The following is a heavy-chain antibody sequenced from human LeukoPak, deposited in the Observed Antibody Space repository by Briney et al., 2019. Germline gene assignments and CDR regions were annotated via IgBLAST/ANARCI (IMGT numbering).Heavy chain of an antibody. Sequence: GGSLRLSCAASGFTFSSYGMHWARQAPGKGLEWVAVISYDGSNKYYADSVKGRFTISRDNSKNTLYLQMNSLRAEDTAVYYCAKVVSGYSLDAFDIWDQGTMVTVSS. CDR3: AKVVSGYSLDAFDI. CDR1: GFTFSSYG. CDR2: ISYDGSNK. V-gene: IGHV3-30*18. D-gene: IGHD3-22*01. J-gene: IGHJ3*02.